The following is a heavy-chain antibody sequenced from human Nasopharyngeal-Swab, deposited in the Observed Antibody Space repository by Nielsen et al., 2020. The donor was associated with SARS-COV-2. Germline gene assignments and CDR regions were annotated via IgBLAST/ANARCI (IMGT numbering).Heavy chain of an antibody. CDR3: ARLPRNNWRLDS. CDR1: GFTFGNYW. D-gene: IGHD1-20*01. J-gene: IGHJ4*02. CDR2: IKEDGSEQ. Sequence: GGSLRLSCAASGFTFGNYWMSWVRQAPGKRLEWVANIKEDGSEQDYVDSVKGRFTISRDNIKNSLYLQMNSLRVEDTAVYFCARLPRNNWRLDSWGQGILVTVSS. V-gene: IGHV3-7*03.